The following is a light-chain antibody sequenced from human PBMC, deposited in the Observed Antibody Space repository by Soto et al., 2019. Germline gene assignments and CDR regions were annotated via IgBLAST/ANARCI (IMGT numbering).Light chain of an antibody. CDR2: GYN. CDR3: QSYDSTLSARYV. CDR1: SSNIGAPYD. V-gene: IGLV1-40*01. Sequence: QSVLTQPPSVSGAPGQRVTISCTGSSSNIGAPYDVHWYQQLPGTAPKLLIFGYNHRPSGVPDRFSGSKSGTSASLSITGLQAEDEGDYYCQSYDSTLSARYVFGTGTKLTVL. J-gene: IGLJ1*01.